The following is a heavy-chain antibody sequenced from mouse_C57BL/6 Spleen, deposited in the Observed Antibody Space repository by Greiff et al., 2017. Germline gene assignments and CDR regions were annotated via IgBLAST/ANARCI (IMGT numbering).Heavy chain of an antibody. CDR3: TRDGTYD. D-gene: IGHD4-1*01. Sequence: QVHVKQSGAELVRPGASVTLSCKASGYTFTDYEMHWVKQTPVHGLEWIGAIDPETGGTAYNQKFKGKAILTADKSSSTAYMELRSLTSEDSAVYYCTRDGTYDWGQGPTLTVSS. CDR1: GYTFTDYE. J-gene: IGHJ2*01. V-gene: IGHV1-15*01. CDR2: IDPETGGT.